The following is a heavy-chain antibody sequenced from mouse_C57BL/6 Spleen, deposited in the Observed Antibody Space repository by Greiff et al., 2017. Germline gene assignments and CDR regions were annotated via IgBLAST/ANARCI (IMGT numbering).Heavy chain of an antibody. CDR1: GFPFSSYT. V-gene: IGHV5-9*01. Sequence: EVMLVESGGGLVKPGGSLKLSCAASGFPFSSYTMSWVRQTPEKRLEWVATISGGGGNTYYPDSVKGRFTISRDNAKNTLYLQMSSLRSEDTALYYCARYDGYYVGVDYWGQGTSVTVSS. D-gene: IGHD2-3*01. CDR2: ISGGGGNT. J-gene: IGHJ4*01. CDR3: ARYDGYYVGVDY.